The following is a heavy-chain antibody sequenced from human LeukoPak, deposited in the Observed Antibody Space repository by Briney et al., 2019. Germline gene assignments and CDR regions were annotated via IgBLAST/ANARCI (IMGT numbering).Heavy chain of an antibody. CDR1: GGSFSDSY. D-gene: IGHD1-14*01. J-gene: IGHJ6*03. Sequence: SETLSLTCAVYGGSFSDSYWTWIRQRPGKGLEWIGEIHHSGTTNFNPSLQSRVSISVDTAKNQFASMTAADTALYYCARGRKVSGVRRINWARHEDYFYYYIDVWGKGTTVSASS. V-gene: IGHV4-34*01. CDR3: ARGRKVSGVRRINWARHEDYFYYYIDV. CDR2: IHHSGTT.